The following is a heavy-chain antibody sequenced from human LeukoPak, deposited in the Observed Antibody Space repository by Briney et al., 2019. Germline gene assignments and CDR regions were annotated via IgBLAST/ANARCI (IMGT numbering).Heavy chain of an antibody. Sequence: PSETLSLTCAVYGGSFSGYYWSWIRQPSGKGLEWIGEINHSGSTNYNPSLKSRVTILVDTSKNQFSLKLSSVTAADTAVYYCARAGWYYFDYWGQGTLVTVSS. V-gene: IGHV4-34*01. CDR3: ARAGWYYFDY. CDR1: GGSFSGYY. D-gene: IGHD2-15*01. CDR2: INHSGST. J-gene: IGHJ4*02.